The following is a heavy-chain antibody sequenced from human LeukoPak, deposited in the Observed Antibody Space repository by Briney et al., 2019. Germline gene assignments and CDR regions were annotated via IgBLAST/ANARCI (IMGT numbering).Heavy chain of an antibody. J-gene: IGHJ5*02. D-gene: IGHD6-19*01. CDR3: ARRRAGRDWFDP. V-gene: IGHV4-39*01. Sequence: SETLSLTCAVSGGSISSSNYYWGWIRQPPGQGLEWIGSIYYSGNTYYNSSLKSRVTISVDTSKNQFSLKLSSVTATDTAVYYCARRRAGRDWFDPWGQGTLVTVSS. CDR1: GGSISSSNYY. CDR2: IYYSGNT.